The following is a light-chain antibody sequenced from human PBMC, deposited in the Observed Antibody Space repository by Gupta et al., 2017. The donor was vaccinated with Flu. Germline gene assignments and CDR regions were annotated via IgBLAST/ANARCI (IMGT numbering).Light chain of an antibody. CDR1: PRFVHRYGYSS. CDR3: MQGLETPLT. CDR2: LAS. Sequence: IVMTQILVFLSVTPGESDSMSCRSSPRFVHRYGYSSVDCYVLKPGQSPQLLIFLASTRDSGVSDRFSGSGSGTEFTLTINRVEPEDAGSDFCMQGLETPLTFGGGTKVEI. V-gene: IGKV2-28*01. J-gene: IGKJ4*01.